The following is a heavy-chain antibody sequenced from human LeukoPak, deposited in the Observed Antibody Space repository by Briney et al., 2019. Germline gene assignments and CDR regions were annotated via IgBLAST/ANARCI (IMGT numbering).Heavy chain of an antibody. D-gene: IGHD6-13*01. Sequence: PGGSLRLSCAASGFTFSSYGMHWVRQAPCKGLEWVAFIRYDGSNKYYADSVKGRFTISRDNSKNTLYLQMNSLRAEDTAVYYCAKGLTQFPWAAAGPFDYWGQGTLVIVSS. CDR2: IRYDGSNK. J-gene: IGHJ4*02. CDR1: GFTFSSYG. V-gene: IGHV3-30*02. CDR3: AKGLTQFPWAAAGPFDY.